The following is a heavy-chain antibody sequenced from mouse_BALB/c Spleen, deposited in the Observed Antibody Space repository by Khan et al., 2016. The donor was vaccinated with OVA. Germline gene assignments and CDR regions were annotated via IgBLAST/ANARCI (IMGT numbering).Heavy chain of an antibody. CDR3: ARYYAMDY. J-gene: IGHJ4*01. CDR2: IDPANGNT. CDR1: GFNIKDTY. V-gene: IGHV14-3*02. Sequence: VQLQQSGAELVKPGASVKLSCTATGFNIKDTYMHWVKQRPEQGLEWIGRIDPANGNTKYDPKFQGKATITADTSSNTAYLQLSSLTSEDHAVYYCARYYAMDYWGQGTSVTVSS.